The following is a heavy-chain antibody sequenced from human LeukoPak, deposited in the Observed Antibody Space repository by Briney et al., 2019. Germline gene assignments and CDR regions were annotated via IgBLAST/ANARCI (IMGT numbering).Heavy chain of an antibody. V-gene: IGHV4-61*02. CDR3: ARVLWNYGSGAFDI. Sequence: SETLSLTCAVSGGSISSGSYYWSWIRQPAGKGLEWIGRIYTSGSTNYNPSLKSRVTISVDTSKNQFSLKLSSVTAADTAVYYCARVLWNYGSGAFDIWGQGTMVTVSS. J-gene: IGHJ3*02. CDR2: IYTSGST. CDR1: GGSISSGSYY. D-gene: IGHD1-7*01.